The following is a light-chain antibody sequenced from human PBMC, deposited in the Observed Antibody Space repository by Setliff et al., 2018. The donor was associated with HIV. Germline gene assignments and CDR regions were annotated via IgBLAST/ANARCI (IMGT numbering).Light chain of an antibody. Sequence: QAVVTQEPSVTVSPGGTVTLTCGSSTGAVTSGHYPYWFQQKPGKAPRTLIFDANKNHSWTPARFSGSLLGGKAALTLSGAPPEDDADYYCVLSYGGGYWLFGGGTQLT. CDR1: TGAVTSGHY. J-gene: IGLJ3*02. V-gene: IGLV7-46*01. CDR3: VLSYGGGYWL. CDR2: DAN.